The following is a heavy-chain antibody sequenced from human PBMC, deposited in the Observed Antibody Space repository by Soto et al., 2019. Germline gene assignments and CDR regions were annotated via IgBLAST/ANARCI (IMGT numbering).Heavy chain of an antibody. CDR2: IFSNDEK. CDR1: GFSLSNARMG. D-gene: IGHD5-12*01. J-gene: IGHJ5*02. CDR3: ARCRDGYNRWFDP. V-gene: IGHV2-26*01. Sequence: QVTLKESGPVLVKPTETLTLTCTVSGFSLSNARMGVSWIRQPPGKALEWLAHIFSNDEKSYSTSLKSRLTISKDTSKSQVVLTMTNMDPVDTATYYCARCRDGYNRWFDPWGQGTLVTVSS.